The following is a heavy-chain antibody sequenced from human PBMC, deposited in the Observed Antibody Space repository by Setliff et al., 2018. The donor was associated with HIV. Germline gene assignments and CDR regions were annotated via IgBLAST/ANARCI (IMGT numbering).Heavy chain of an antibody. CDR2: ISGSGATT. V-gene: IGHV3-23*01. Sequence: GGSLRLSCVVSGFTFRTYGMSWVRQAPGKGLEWVSGISGSGATTFYADSAKGRFTISRDNAKNSLYLQMNSLRAEDTAVYYCARARKGDWSLSYWFDPWGQGSLVTVSS. CDR3: ARARKGDWSLSYWFDP. D-gene: IGHD1-1*01. J-gene: IGHJ5*02. CDR1: GFTFRTYG.